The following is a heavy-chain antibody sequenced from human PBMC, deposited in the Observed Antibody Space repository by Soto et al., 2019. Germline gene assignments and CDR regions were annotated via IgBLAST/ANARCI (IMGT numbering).Heavy chain of an antibody. CDR3: ARVEDYGDYFDY. V-gene: IGHV4-61*01. J-gene: IGHJ4*02. CDR2: IYDTGTT. Sequence: QVQLQESGPGLVKPSETLSLTCTVSGASVRSGSYYWSWVRQPPGRGLEWIGYIYDTGTTNYNPPLKSRVTMSVDTSKTQFSLKLNSLTAADTAVYYCARVEDYGDYFDYWGQGTLVTVSS. CDR1: GASVRSGSYY. D-gene: IGHD4-17*01.